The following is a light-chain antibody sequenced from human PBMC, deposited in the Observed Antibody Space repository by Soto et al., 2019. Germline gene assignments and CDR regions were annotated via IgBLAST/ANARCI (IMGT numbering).Light chain of an antibody. CDR1: QSVSSN. V-gene: IGKV3-11*01. CDR2: GAF. J-gene: IGKJ4*01. Sequence: EIVLTQSPGTLSLSPGERATLSFRASQSVSSNLAWYQQKPGQAPRLLIHGAFTRATGIPARFSGSGSGTDFTLTISSLEPEDFAVYYCQQRSDWPLTFGGGTKVDIK. CDR3: QQRSDWPLT.